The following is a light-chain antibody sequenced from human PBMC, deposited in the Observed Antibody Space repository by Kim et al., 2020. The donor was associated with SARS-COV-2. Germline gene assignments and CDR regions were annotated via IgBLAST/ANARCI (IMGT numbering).Light chain of an antibody. CDR1: KLGDKY. V-gene: IGLV3-1*01. CDR2: QDT. CDR3: QAWESNIVV. Sequence: SYELTQPPSVSVSPGQTASITCSGDKLGDKYTCWYQKKPGQSPVLVMFQDTKRPSGIPERFSGSSSGNTATLTITGTQAVDEADYYCQAWESNIVVFGGG. J-gene: IGLJ2*01.